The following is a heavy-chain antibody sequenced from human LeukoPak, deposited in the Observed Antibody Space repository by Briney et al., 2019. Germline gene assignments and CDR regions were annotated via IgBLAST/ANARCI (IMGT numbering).Heavy chain of an antibody. CDR3: ARGGFSGSAVYAFDI. CDR1: GFTFSSYS. D-gene: IGHD6-19*01. CDR2: ICSSSSYI. V-gene: IGHV3-21*01. Sequence: GGSLRLSCAASGFTFSSYSMNWVRQAPGKGLEWVSSICSSSSYIYYADSVKGRFTISRDNAKNSLYLQMNSLRAEETAVYYCARGGFSGSAVYAFDIWGQGTMVTVSS. J-gene: IGHJ3*02.